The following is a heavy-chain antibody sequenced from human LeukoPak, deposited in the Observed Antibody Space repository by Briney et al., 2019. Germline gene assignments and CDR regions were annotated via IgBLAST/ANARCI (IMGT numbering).Heavy chain of an antibody. Sequence: PSETLSLTCTVSGDSLSSGSYYWTWIRQTAGKGLEWIGRIYYSGNTNYNPSLRSRVTISVDTSNNQFSLNIYSLTAADTAVYFCARGVVTQRYYMDVWGKGTTVTVSS. J-gene: IGHJ6*03. V-gene: IGHV4-61*02. CDR1: GDSLSSGSYY. D-gene: IGHD3-22*01. CDR3: ARGVVTQRYYMDV. CDR2: IYYSGNT.